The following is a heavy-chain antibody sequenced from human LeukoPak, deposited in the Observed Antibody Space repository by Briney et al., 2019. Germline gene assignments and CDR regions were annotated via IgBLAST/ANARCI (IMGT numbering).Heavy chain of an antibody. J-gene: IGHJ4*02. D-gene: IGHD3-10*01. CDR1: GFTFSSYA. Sequence: GGSLRLSCAASGFTFSSYAMHWVRQAPGKGLEWVAVISYDGSNKYYADSVKGRFTISRDNSKNTLYLQMNSLRAEDTAVYYCAKVMIYGSGSYRPIFDYWGQGTLVTVSS. CDR3: AKVMIYGSGSYRPIFDY. CDR2: ISYDGSNK. V-gene: IGHV3-30-3*01.